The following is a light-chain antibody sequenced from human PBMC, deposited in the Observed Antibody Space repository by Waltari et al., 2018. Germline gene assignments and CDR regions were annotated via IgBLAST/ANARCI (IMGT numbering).Light chain of an antibody. CDR2: LGS. Sequence: DIVMTQSPLSLSVTPGEPASISCRSSQSLLRSTGYNSLDWYVQKPGQPPQLRIPLGSDRASGVPDRFSGSGTGTDFTLKISRVEAEDVGIYYCMQALHTPTTFGPGTKVDIK. CDR1: QSLLRSTGYNS. J-gene: IGKJ3*01. CDR3: MQALHTPTT. V-gene: IGKV2-28*01.